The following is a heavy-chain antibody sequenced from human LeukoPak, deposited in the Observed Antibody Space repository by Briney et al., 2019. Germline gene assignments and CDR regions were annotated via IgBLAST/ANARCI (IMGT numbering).Heavy chain of an antibody. CDR3: ATPSGGWLQGIDV. J-gene: IGHJ3*01. D-gene: IGHD5-24*01. Sequence: ASVKVSCKASGYTFTSYGISWVRQAPGQGLEWMGWISAYNGNTNYAQKFQGRVTMTEDTSTDTAYMELSSLRSEDTAVYYCATPSGGWLQGIDVWGQGTMVTVSS. CDR1: GYTFTSYG. CDR2: ISAYNGNT. V-gene: IGHV1-18*01.